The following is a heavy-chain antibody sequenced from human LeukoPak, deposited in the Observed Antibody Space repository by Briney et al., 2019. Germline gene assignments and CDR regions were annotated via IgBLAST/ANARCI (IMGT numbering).Heavy chain of an antibody. CDR2: INAGNGNT. CDR3: ASGYSSGWYIPEFDY. CDR1: GYTFTSYA. J-gene: IGHJ4*02. D-gene: IGHD6-19*01. Sequence: GASVKVSCKASGYTFTSYAMHWVRQAPGQRLEWMGWINAGNGNTKYSQKFQGRVTITRDTSASTAYMELSSLRSEDTAVYYCASGYSSGWYIPEFDYWGQGTLVTVSS. V-gene: IGHV1-3*01.